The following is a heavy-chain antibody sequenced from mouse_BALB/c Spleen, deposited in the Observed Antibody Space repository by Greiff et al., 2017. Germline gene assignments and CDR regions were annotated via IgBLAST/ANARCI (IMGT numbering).Heavy chain of an antibody. CDR1: GYTFTSYW. J-gene: IGHJ4*01. CDR2: IYPGNSDT. Sequence: EVQLQQSGTVLARPGASVKMSCKASGYTFTSYWMHWVKQRPGQGLEWIGAIYPGNSDTSYNQKFKGKAKLTAVTSTSTAYMELSSLTNEDSAVYYCTRSYYYGSSSYAMDYWGQGTSVTVSS. CDR3: TRSYYYGSSSYAMDY. V-gene: IGHV1-5*01. D-gene: IGHD1-1*01.